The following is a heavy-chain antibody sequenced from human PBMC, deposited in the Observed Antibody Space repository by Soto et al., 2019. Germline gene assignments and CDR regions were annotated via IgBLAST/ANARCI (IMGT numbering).Heavy chain of an antibody. J-gene: IGHJ5*02. D-gene: IGHD2-15*01. Sequence: ASVKVSCKASGYTFTSYGISWVGQAPGQGLEWMGWISAYNGNTNYAQKLQGRVTMTTDTSTSTAYMELRSLRSDDTAVYYCARDRKIVVVVAAGHWFDPWGQGTLVTVSS. CDR3: ARDRKIVVVVAAGHWFDP. V-gene: IGHV1-18*01. CDR1: GYTFTSYG. CDR2: ISAYNGNT.